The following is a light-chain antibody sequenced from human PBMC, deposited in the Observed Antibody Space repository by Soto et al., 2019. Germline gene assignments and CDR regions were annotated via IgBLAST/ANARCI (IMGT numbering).Light chain of an antibody. Sequence: QSVLTQPPSASGTPGQRVTISCSGSSSNIGSNYVYWYQQLLGTAPKLLIYRNNQRPSGVPDRFSGSKSGTSASLAISGLRSEDEADYYCAAWDDSLSAHVVFGGGTKVTVL. V-gene: IGLV1-47*01. J-gene: IGLJ2*01. CDR1: SSNIGSNY. CDR3: AAWDDSLSAHVV. CDR2: RNN.